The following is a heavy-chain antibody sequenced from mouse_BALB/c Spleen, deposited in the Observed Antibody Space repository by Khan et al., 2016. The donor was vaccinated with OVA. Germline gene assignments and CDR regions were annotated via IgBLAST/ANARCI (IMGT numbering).Heavy chain of an antibody. D-gene: IGHD3-2*02. V-gene: IGHV1S132*01. Sequence: QVRLQQSGAELVRPGTSVRLSCKTSGYIFTSYWIHWVKQRSGQGLEWIARIYPGTDNTYYNEKFKDKATLTADKSSSTAYLQLSSLKSEDSAVFFCAREEALYYFDYWGQGTTLTVSS. J-gene: IGHJ2*01. CDR3: AREEALYYFDY. CDR2: IYPGTDNT. CDR1: GYIFTSYW.